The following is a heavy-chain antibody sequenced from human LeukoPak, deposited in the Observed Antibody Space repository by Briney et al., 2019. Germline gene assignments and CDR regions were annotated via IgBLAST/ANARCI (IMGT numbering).Heavy chain of an antibody. J-gene: IGHJ4*02. Sequence: TGGSLRLSCTASGFPFSNYWMHWVRQGPGKGLERVAHMNQDGSAIYSIDSVKGRFTISRDNDKNSLYLHMSGLTVADTAVYYCARTVPGHPDDYFDYWGQGTLVTVSS. CDR2: MNQDGSAI. D-gene: IGHD6-19*01. CDR1: GFPFSNYW. CDR3: ARTVPGHPDDYFDY. V-gene: IGHV3-7*01.